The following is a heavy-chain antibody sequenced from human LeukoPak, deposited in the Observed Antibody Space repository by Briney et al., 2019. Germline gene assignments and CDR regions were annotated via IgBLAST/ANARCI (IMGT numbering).Heavy chain of an antibody. D-gene: IGHD3-3*01. CDR2: IIPIFGTA. CDR1: GYTFTSYG. V-gene: IGHV1-69*05. CDR3: ARELGDFWSGYSPDYYYYMDV. J-gene: IGHJ6*03. Sequence: GASVKVSCKASGYTFTSYGISWVRQAPGQGLEWMGGIIPIFGTANYAQKFQGRVTITTDESTSTAYMELSSLRSEDTAVYYCARELGDFWSGYSPDYYYYMDVWGKGTTVTVSS.